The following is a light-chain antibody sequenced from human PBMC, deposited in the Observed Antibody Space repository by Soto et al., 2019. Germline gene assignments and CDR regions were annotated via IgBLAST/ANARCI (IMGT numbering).Light chain of an antibody. CDR3: SSYAGSDVFV. J-gene: IGLJ1*01. Sequence: QSVLTQPPSASGSPGQSVTISCTGTSSDVGAYNYVARYQQRPGKAPKLMIYEVNKRPSGVPDRFSGSRSGNTASLTVSGLQTEDEADYYCSSYAGSDVFVFGTGTKLTVL. CDR1: SSDVGAYNY. CDR2: EVN. V-gene: IGLV2-8*01.